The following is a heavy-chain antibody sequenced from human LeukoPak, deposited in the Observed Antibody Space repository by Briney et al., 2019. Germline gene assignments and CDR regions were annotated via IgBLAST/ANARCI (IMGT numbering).Heavy chain of an antibody. CDR3: ARGRYQTLIGRIAVAGTSLIDY. CDR1: GGSFSGYC. J-gene: IGHJ4*02. Sequence: PSETLSLTCAVYGGSFSGYCWSWIRQPPGKGLEWIGEINHSGSTNYNPSLKSRVTISVDTSKNQFSLKLSSVTAADTAVYYCARGRYQTLIGRIAVAGTSLIDYWGQGTLVTVSS. CDR2: INHSGST. D-gene: IGHD6-19*01. V-gene: IGHV4-34*01.